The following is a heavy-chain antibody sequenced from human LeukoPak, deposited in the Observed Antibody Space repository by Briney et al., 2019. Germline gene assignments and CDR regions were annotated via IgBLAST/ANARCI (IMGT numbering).Heavy chain of an antibody. CDR2: INHSGST. J-gene: IGHJ1*01. Sequence: PSETLSLTCAVYGGSFSGYYWSWIRQPPGKGLEWIGEINHSGSTNYNPSLKSRVTISVDTSKNQFSLKLSSVTAADTAVYYCAGGELGYFQHWGQGTLVTVSS. CDR1: GGSFSGYY. V-gene: IGHV4-34*01. CDR3: AGGELGYFQH. D-gene: IGHD1-26*01.